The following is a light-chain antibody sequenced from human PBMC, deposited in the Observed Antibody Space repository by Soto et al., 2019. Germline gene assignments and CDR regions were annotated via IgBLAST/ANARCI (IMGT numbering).Light chain of an antibody. J-gene: IGKJ3*01. V-gene: IGKV3-15*01. Sequence: EIVMTQSPATLSVSPGERATLSCRASQSVSSNLVWYQQKPVQAPRLLIYGASTRATGIPARFSGSGSGTEFTLTISSLQSEDFAVYYCQQYNNWPFTFGPGTKVDIK. CDR1: QSVSSN. CDR3: QQYNNWPFT. CDR2: GAS.